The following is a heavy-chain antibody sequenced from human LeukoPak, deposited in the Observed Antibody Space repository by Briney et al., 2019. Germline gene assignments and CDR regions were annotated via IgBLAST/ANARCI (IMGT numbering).Heavy chain of an antibody. J-gene: IGHJ6*03. Sequence: GASVKVSCRASGYTFTGYYMHWVRQAPGQGLEWMGIINPSGGSTSYAQKLQGRVTTTRDASTSTLYMELSSLRSEDTAVYYCARGGSSVSYYYMDVWGKGTTVTVSS. V-gene: IGHV1-46*04. CDR2: INPSGGST. D-gene: IGHD3-10*01. CDR3: ARGGSSVSYYYMDV. CDR1: GYTFTGYY.